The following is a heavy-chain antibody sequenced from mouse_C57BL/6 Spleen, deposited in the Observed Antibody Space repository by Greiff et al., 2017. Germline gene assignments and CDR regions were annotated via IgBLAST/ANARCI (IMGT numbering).Heavy chain of an antibody. CDR2: IHPNSGST. CDR3: ARSNWDDSRAY. V-gene: IGHV1-64*01. CDR1: GYTFTSYW. D-gene: IGHD4-1*01. J-gene: IGHJ3*01. Sequence: VQLQQPGAELVKPGASVKLSCKASGYTFTSYWMHWVKQRPGQGLEWIGMIHPNSGSTNYNEKFKSKATLTVDKSSSTAYMQLSSLTSEDSAVYYCARSNWDDSRAYWGQGTLVTVSA.